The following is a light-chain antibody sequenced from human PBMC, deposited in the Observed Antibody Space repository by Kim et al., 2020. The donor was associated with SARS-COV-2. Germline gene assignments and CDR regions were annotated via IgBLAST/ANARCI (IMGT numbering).Light chain of an antibody. Sequence: QRVTISCTGSISNIGAGYDVHWYQQLPGTAPKLLIYGNSNRPSGVPDRFSGSKSGTSASLAITGLQAEDEADYYCQSYDSSLSVYVFGTGTKVTVL. J-gene: IGLJ1*01. CDR3: QSYDSSLSVYV. CDR1: ISNIGAGYD. CDR2: GNS. V-gene: IGLV1-40*01.